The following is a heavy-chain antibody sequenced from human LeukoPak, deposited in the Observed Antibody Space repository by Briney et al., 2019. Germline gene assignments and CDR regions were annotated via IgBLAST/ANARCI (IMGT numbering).Heavy chain of an antibody. CDR3: AREMLHDYIRTLDY. CDR1: GDSVSTNSAA. CDR2: TYYRSKYYF. D-gene: IGHD4-11*01. Sequence: SQTLSLTCAISGDSVSTNSAAWNWIRQSPSRGLEWLGRTYYRSKYYFDYAVSVKSRITINLDTSKNKLSLQLRSVTPEDTAVYYCAREMLHDYIRTLDYWGQGTLVTVSS. V-gene: IGHV6-1*01. J-gene: IGHJ4*02.